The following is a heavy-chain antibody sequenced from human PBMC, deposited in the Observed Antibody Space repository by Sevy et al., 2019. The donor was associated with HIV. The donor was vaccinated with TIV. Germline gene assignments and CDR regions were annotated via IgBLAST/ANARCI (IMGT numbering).Heavy chain of an antibody. CDR3: ASGGQWLVTLDAFDI. CDR2: ISSSSSYI. V-gene: IGHV3-21*01. Sequence: GESLKISCAASGFTFSSYSMNWVRQAPGKGLEWVSSISSSSSYIYYADSVKGRFTISRDNAKNSLYLQMNSLRAEDTAVYYCASGGQWLVTLDAFDIWGQGTMVTVSS. J-gene: IGHJ3*02. CDR1: GFTFSSYS. D-gene: IGHD6-19*01.